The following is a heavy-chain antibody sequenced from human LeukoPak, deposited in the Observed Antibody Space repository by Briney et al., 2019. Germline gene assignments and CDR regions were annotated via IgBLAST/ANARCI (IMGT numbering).Heavy chain of an antibody. CDR3: ARDRFDDSSGYPDY. CDR1: GFTLSSYA. D-gene: IGHD3-22*01. Sequence: GKSLRLSCAASGFTLSSYAMHWVRQAPGKGLEWVAVISYDGSNKYYADSVKGRFTISRDNSKNTLYLQMNSLRAEDTAVYYCARDRFDDSSGYPDYWGQGTLVTVSS. J-gene: IGHJ4*02. V-gene: IGHV3-30-3*01. CDR2: ISYDGSNK.